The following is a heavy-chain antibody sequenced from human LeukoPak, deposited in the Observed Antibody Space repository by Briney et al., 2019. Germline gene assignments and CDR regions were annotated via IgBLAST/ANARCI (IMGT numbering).Heavy chain of an antibody. V-gene: IGHV3-23*01. J-gene: IGHJ4*02. CDR1: GFTFRSYA. D-gene: IGHD2-2*01. Sequence: GGSLRLSCAASGFTFRSYAMSWVRQAPGKGLEWVSAISGNGGGTYYADSVKGRFTISRDNSKNTLYLQMNSLRPEDTAVYYCAKGDCSSTSCYAPADYWGQGTLATVSS. CDR2: ISGNGGGT. CDR3: AKGDCSSTSCYAPADY.